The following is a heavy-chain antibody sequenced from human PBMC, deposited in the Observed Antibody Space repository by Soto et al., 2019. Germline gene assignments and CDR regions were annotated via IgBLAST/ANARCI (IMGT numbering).Heavy chain of an antibody. D-gene: IGHD2-21*02. CDR2: INAGGGYT. J-gene: IGHJ5*02. CDR3: TRGGAIVVVPAPFEL. V-gene: IGHV1-46*03. Sequence: ASVKVSCKASEYIFTNYYMHWVRQAPGQGLEWMGTINAGGGYTTYAQRFQGRVTMTRDTSTSTVSMELSSLRYEDTALYYCTRGGAIVVVPAPFELWGQGTLVTVS. CDR1: EYIFTNYY.